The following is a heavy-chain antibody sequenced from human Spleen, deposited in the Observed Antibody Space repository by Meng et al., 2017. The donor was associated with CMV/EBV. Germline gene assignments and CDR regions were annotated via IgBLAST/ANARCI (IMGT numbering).Heavy chain of an antibody. CDR3: ARVLQNYDFWSGYRSPGYFDY. Sequence: ASVKVSCKASGYTFTGYYMHWVRQAPGQGLEWMGIINPSGGSTSYAQKFQGRVTMTRDTSTSTVYMELSSLRSEDTAVYYCARVLQNYDFWSGYRSPGYFDYWGQGTLVTVSS. CDR2: INPSGGST. V-gene: IGHV1-46*01. D-gene: IGHD3-3*01. J-gene: IGHJ4*02. CDR1: GYTFTGYY.